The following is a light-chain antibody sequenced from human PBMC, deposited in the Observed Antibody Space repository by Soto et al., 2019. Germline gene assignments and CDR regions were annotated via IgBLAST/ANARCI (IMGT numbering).Light chain of an antibody. CDR2: DNS. J-gene: IGLJ3*02. CDR1: NIGSKS. CDR3: RVGVFIFDHLV. V-gene: IGLV3-21*02. Sequence: SYELTQPPSVSVAPGQTARITCGGDNIGSKSVHWYQRRPGQAPVLVIYDNSDRPSAIPERFSGSNSGNTATLTITRVEAGDEADFSCRVGVFIFDHLVLGGGTKLPVL.